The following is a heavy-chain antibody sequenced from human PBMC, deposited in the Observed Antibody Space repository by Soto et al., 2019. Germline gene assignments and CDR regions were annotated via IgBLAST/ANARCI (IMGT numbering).Heavy chain of an antibody. CDR3: AVKGYCSGGSCFSWFDP. V-gene: IGHV1-46*01. J-gene: IGHJ5*02. CDR2: INPSGGST. Sequence: ASVKVSCKASGYTFTSYYMHWVRQAPGQGLEWMGIINPSGGSTSYAQKFQGRVTITRDESTSTVYMELSSLRSEDTAVYYCAVKGYCSGGSCFSWFDPWGQGTLVTVSS. D-gene: IGHD2-15*01. CDR1: GYTFTSYY.